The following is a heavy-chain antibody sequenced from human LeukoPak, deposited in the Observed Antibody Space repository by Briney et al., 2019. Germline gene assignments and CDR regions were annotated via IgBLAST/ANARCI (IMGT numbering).Heavy chain of an antibody. J-gene: IGHJ5*02. D-gene: IGHD4/OR15-4a*01. Sequence: SETLSLTCTVSDGSISGYSWSWIRQPQGKGLEWIGYIYYSGDTNYNPSLKNRVTLSVDTSRNQLSLQLSSVTTADTAVYYCVRGPYGASISKWFDPWGQGTLVIVSS. CDR1: DGSISGYS. CDR3: VRGPYGASISKWFDP. V-gene: IGHV4-59*01. CDR2: IYYSGDT.